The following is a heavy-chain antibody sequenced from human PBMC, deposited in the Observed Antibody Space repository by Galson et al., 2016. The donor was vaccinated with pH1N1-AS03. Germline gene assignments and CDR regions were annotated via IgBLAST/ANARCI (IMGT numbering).Heavy chain of an antibody. CDR2: IDWDDDK. D-gene: IGHD6-19*01. CDR3: ARGGIEVPETFASPI. J-gene: IGHJ3*02. Sequence: PALVKPTQTLTLTCTFSGFSLSTNEMRVSWIRQPPGKALEWLARIDWDDDKFYSSSLKTRLTISKDTSKNQVVLTMNNMDHVDTATYYCARGGIEVPETFASPIWGPATKGAVTS. V-gene: IGHV2-70*04. CDR1: GFSLSTNEMR.